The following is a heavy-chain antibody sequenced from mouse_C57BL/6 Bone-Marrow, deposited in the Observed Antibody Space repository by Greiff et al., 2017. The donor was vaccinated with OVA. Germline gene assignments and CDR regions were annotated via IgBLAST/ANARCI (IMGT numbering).Heavy chain of an antibody. CDR3: ARDTTVVDYYAMDD. V-gene: IGHV1-69*01. J-gene: IGHJ4*01. D-gene: IGHD1-1*01. CDR2: IDPSDSYT. CDR1: GYTFTSYW. Sequence: VQLQQPGAELVMPGASVKLSCKASGYTFTSYWMHWVKQRPGQGLEWIGEIDPSDSYTNYNQKFKGKSTLTVDKSSSTAYMQLSSLTSEDSAVYYCARDTTVVDYYAMDDWGQGTSVTVSS.